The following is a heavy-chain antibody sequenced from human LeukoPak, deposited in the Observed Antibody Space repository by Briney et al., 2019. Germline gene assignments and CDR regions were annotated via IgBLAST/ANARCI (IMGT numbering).Heavy chain of an antibody. J-gene: IGHJ5*02. CDR1: GYTFTSYD. V-gene: IGHV1-8*01. CDR2: MNPNSGNT. CDR3: ARGKSGSSRTRDNWFDP. D-gene: IGHD6-13*01. Sequence: GASVKVSCKASGYTFTSYDINWVRQATGQGLEWMGWMNPNSGNTGYAQKFQGRVTMTRNTSISTAYMELSSLRSEDTAVYYCARGKSGSSRTRDNWFDPWGQGTLVTVSS.